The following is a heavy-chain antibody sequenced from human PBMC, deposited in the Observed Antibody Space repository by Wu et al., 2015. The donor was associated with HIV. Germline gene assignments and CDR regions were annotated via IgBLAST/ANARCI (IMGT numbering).Heavy chain of an antibody. CDR1: GGTFTSHP. CDR2: IIPILRTA. V-gene: IGHV1-69*12. D-gene: IGHD3-22*01. J-gene: IGHJ1*01. CDR3: ARDASNSSGYYFGREYFQH. Sequence: HVQLVQSGTEVKKPGSSVKVSCKIFGGNPGGTFTSHPISWVRQAPGQGLEWMGGIIPILRTANYAQKFQGRVTITADESTSTAYMELSSLRSEDTAVYYCARDASNSSGYYFGREYFQHWGQGTLVTVSS.